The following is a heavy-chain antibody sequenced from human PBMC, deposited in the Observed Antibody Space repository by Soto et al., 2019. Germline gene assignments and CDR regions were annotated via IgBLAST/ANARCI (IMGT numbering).Heavy chain of an antibody. CDR3: ARGGEYSSSDDYYYYGMDV. J-gene: IGHJ6*01. CDR1: GFTFTSYA. Sequence: QVQLVESGGGVVQPGRSLRLSCAASGFTFTSYAMHWVRQAPGKGLEWVSVISYDGSNQYYADSVKGRFTISRDNSKNTLYLQMNSLRAEDTAVYYCARGGEYSSSDDYYYYGMDVW. D-gene: IGHD6-6*01. V-gene: IGHV3-30-3*01. CDR2: ISYDGSNQ.